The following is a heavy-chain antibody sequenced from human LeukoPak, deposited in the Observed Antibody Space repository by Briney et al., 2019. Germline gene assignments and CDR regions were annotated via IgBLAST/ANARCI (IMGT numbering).Heavy chain of an antibody. V-gene: IGHV3-23*01. CDR2: ISGSGGST. Sequence: PGGSLRLSCAASGFTFRSYAMNWVRQAPGKGLEWVSAISGSGGSTNYADSVKGRFTISRDNSKNTLYLQMNSLRAEDTAVYYCARAPRPYGAGYMDAWGKGTTVTISS. D-gene: IGHD4-17*01. J-gene: IGHJ6*03. CDR3: ARAPRPYGAGYMDA. CDR1: GFTFRSYA.